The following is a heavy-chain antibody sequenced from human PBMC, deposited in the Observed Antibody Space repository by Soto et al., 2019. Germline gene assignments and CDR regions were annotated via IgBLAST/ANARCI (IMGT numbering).Heavy chain of an antibody. Sequence: QVQLVQSGAEVKKPGSSVKVSCKASGGTFSSYAISWVRQAPGQGLEWMGGIIPIFGTANYAQKFQGRVTITADESTSTAYMELSSLRSEDTAEYYCARGRAVRGVISLLNWFDPWGQGTLVTVSS. V-gene: IGHV1-69*01. J-gene: IGHJ5*02. CDR1: GGTFSSYA. CDR2: IIPIFGTA. D-gene: IGHD3-10*01. CDR3: ARGRAVRGVISLLNWFDP.